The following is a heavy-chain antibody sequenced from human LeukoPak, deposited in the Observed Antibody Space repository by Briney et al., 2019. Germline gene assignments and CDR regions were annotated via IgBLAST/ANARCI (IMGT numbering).Heavy chain of an antibody. CDR2: IYSGGST. Sequence: GGSLRLSCAASGFTVSSNYMSWVRQAPGKGLEWVSVIYSGGSTYYADSVKGRFTISRDNSENTLYLQMNSLRAEDTAVYYCAVYGDRIYGMDVWGQGTTVTVSS. D-gene: IGHD4-17*01. J-gene: IGHJ6*02. CDR3: AVYGDRIYGMDV. V-gene: IGHV3-66*01. CDR1: GFTVSSNY.